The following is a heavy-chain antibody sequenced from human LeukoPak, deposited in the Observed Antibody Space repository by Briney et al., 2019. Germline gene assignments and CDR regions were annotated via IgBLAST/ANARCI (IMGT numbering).Heavy chain of an antibody. D-gene: IGHD3-22*01. CDR1: GITFSAYW. V-gene: IGHV3-74*01. CDR3: ARYQGGYRDNV. CDR2: INSDGSTT. Sequence: GESLRLSCAASGITFSAYWMHWVRQAPGKGLVCVSRINSDGSTTSYADSVKGRFAISRDNAKNTVYLEMNSLRAEDTAVYYCARYQGGYRDNVWGQGTLVTVSS. J-gene: IGHJ4*02.